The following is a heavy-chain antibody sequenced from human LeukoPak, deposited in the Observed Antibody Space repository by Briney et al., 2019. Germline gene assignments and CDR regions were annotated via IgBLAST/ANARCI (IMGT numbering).Heavy chain of an antibody. Sequence: AAVKVSCKASGYTFTSYGISWVRQAPGQGLEWMGWISANNGNRNYAQKLQGRVTMTTDTSTSTAYMELRSLRSDDTAVYYCARDEYCSGGSCFEVRRYYYYGMDVWGQGTTVTVSS. V-gene: IGHV1-18*01. CDR3: ARDEYCSGGSCFEVRRYYYYGMDV. CDR2: ISANNGNR. J-gene: IGHJ6*02. D-gene: IGHD2-15*01. CDR1: GYTFTSYG.